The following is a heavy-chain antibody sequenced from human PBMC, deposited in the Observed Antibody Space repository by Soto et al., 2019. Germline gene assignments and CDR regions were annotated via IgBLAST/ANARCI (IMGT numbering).Heavy chain of an antibody. J-gene: IGHJ6*02. CDR3: ARTAAAGKYYYGTDV. Sequence: GESLKISCKGSGYSFTSYWIGWVRQMPGKGLEWMGIIYPGDSDTRYSPSFQGQVTISADTSISTAYLEWSSLKASDTAMYYCARTAAAGKYYYGTDVWGQGTTVTAP. V-gene: IGHV5-51*01. D-gene: IGHD6-13*01. CDR2: IYPGDSDT. CDR1: GYSFTSYW.